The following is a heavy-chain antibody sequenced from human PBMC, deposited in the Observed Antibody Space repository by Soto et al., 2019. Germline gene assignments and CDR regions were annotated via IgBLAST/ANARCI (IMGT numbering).Heavy chain of an antibody. Sequence: EVQLSQSGGGLVQPGGSLRLSCAASGFTFSNFAMRWVRQAPGKGLEWVSDISGSGGSTYYAESVKGRFTISRDNSKNTRFLQMNSLRVEDTAVYYCAKDRVAVGGYETFDFWGQGTMVTVSS. CDR3: AKDRVAVGGYETFDF. D-gene: IGHD5-12*01. V-gene: IGHV3-23*01. J-gene: IGHJ4*02. CDR1: GFTFSNFA. CDR2: ISGSGGST.